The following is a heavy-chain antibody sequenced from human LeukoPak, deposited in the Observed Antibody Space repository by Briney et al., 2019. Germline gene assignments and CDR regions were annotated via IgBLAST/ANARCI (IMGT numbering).Heavy chain of an antibody. CDR3: TTDCFWCILTGYWPYYFDY. V-gene: IGHV3-15*01. D-gene: IGHD3-9*01. Sequence: GGSLRLSCAASGFTFNTYAMSWVRQAPGKGLEWVGRIKSKTDGGTTDYAAPVKGRFTISRDDSKNTLYLQMNSLKTEDTAVYYCTTDCFWCILTGYWPYYFDYWGQGTLVTVSS. CDR2: IKSKTDGGTT. J-gene: IGHJ4*02. CDR1: GFTFNTYA.